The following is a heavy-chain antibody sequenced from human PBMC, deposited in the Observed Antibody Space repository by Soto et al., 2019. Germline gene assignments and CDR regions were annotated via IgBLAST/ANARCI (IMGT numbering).Heavy chain of an antibody. Sequence: PGESLKISCKGSGYSFTSYWIGWVRQMPGKGLEWIGIIYPGDSDTRYSPSFQGQVTISADKSISTAYLQWSSLKASDTAMYYCARVGYDILTGYFGPRDYWGKGTLVTVSS. CDR1: GYSFTSYW. D-gene: IGHD3-9*01. CDR3: ARVGYDILTGYFGPRDY. CDR2: IYPGDSDT. J-gene: IGHJ4*02. V-gene: IGHV5-51*01.